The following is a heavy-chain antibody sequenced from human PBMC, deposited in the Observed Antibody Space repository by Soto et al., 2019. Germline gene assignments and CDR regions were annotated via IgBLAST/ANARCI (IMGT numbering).Heavy chain of an antibody. CDR1: GYTFTSYG. Sequence: QVPLVQSGAEVKKPGASVKVSCKASGYTFTSYGISWVRQAPGQGLEWMGWISAYNGNTNYAQKLQGRVTMTTDTSTSTAYMELRSLRSDDTAVYYCARTYGSGGSCYPRDAFDIWGQGTMVTVSS. CDR2: ISAYNGNT. CDR3: ARTYGSGGSCYPRDAFDI. V-gene: IGHV1-18*01. D-gene: IGHD2-15*01. J-gene: IGHJ3*02.